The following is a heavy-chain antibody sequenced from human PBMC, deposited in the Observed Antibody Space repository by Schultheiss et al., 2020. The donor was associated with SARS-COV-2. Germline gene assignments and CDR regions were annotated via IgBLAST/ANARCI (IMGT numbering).Heavy chain of an antibody. V-gene: IGHV3-48*03. CDR2: ISRSGSTI. CDR1: GFTFSSYE. D-gene: IGHD3-22*01. Sequence: GGSLRLSCAASGFTFSSYEMNWVRQAPGKGLEWVSYISRSGSTIYYADSVKGRFTISRDNAKNSLYLQMNSLRAEDTALYYCAKDIEGSGYYSYFDYWGQGTLVTVSS. J-gene: IGHJ4*02. CDR3: AKDIEGSGYYSYFDY.